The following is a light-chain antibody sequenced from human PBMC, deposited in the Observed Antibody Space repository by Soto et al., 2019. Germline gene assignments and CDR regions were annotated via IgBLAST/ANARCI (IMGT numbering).Light chain of an antibody. J-gene: IGKJ1*01. CDR1: QSVSNY. V-gene: IGKV3-11*01. Sequence: EIVLTQSPATLSLSPGERATLSCRASQSVSNYLAWYQQRPGQAPRLLIYDAYNRATDIPARFSGSGSGTDFTHTISSQEPEDFAVYYCQQRSNWPRPFGQGTEVEIK. CDR3: QQRSNWPRP. CDR2: DAY.